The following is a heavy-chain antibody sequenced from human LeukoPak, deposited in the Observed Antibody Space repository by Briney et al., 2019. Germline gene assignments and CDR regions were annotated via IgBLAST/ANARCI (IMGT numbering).Heavy chain of an antibody. D-gene: IGHD6-6*01. V-gene: IGHV1-8*02. Sequence: WASVKVSCKASGGTFSSYAISWVRQAPGQGLEWMGWMNPNSGNTGYAQKFQGRVTMTRNTSISTVYMELSSLRSEDTAVYYCARGLYSSSPSSHYYYYYYMDVWGQGTMVTVSS. CDR1: GGTFSSYA. CDR3: ARGLYSSSPSSHYYYYYYMDV. J-gene: IGHJ6*03. CDR2: MNPNSGNT.